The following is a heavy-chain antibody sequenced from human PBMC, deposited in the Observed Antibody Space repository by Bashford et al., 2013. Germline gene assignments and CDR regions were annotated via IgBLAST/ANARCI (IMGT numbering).Heavy chain of an antibody. CDR1: GGTFSSYA. D-gene: IGHD4-23*01. J-gene: IGHJ6*03. Sequence: PSVKVSCKASGGTFSSYAISWVRQAPGQGLEWMGGIIPIFGTANYAQKFQGRVTITADESTSTAYMELSSLRSEDTAVYYCARLESGGYYYYMDVWGKGTTVTVSS. CDR3: ARLESGGYYYYMDV. CDR2: IIPIFGTA. V-gene: IGHV1-69*13.